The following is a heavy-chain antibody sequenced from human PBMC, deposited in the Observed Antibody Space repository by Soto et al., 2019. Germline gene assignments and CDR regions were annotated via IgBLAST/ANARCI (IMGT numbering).Heavy chain of an antibody. Sequence: ASVKVSCKASGYPFTRYSIRWVRQAPGQGLEWMGWISGYNGDTEYSKNFQGRLTMTIDTSTSTASMELRSLRSDDTAVYYCARASLTIFGAPYGMDVWGQGTSVTVSS. CDR1: GYPFTRYS. CDR3: ARASLTIFGAPYGMDV. V-gene: IGHV1-18*04. J-gene: IGHJ6*02. D-gene: IGHD3-3*01. CDR2: ISGYNGDT.